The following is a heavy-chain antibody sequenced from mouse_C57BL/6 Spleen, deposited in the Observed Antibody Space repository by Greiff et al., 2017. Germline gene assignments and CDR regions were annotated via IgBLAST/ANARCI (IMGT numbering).Heavy chain of an antibody. V-gene: IGHV1-18*01. J-gene: IGHJ3*01. D-gene: IGHD2-4*01. CDR1: GYTFTDYN. Sequence: EVQLQQSGPELVKPGASVKIPCKASGYTFTDYNMDWVKQSHGKSLEWIGDINPNNGGTIYNQKFKGKATLTVDKSSSTAYMELRSLTSEDTAVYYCARFGDYDEGCAYWGQGTLVTVSA. CDR2: INPNNGGT. CDR3: ARFGDYDEGCAY.